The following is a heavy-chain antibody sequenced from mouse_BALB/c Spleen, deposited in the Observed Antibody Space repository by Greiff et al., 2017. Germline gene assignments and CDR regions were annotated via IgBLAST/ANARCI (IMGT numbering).Heavy chain of an antibody. Sequence: QVQLQQSGPGLVQPSQSLSISCTASGFSFTSFGVHWVRQSPGKGLEWLAVICSGGSTVYYAAFISRLIISKNNSTSHIFFIMNSLQADDTAIYYCAKNWGAMDYWGQGTSVTVSS. J-gene: IGHJ4*01. CDR3: AKNWGAMDY. V-gene: IGHV2-4-1*01. CDR2: ICSGGST. CDR1: GFSFTSFG.